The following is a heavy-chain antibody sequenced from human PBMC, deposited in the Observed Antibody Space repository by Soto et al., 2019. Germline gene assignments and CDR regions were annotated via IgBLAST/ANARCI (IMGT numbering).Heavy chain of an antibody. D-gene: IGHD3-10*01. Sequence: GGSLRLSCAASGFTFSNAWMSWVHQAPGKGLEWVGRIKSKTDGGTTDYAAPVKGRFTISRDDSKNTLYLQMNSMKTEETAVYYCTTYYYGSGSYYIPAFDTFDPWGQGNLVTVSS. V-gene: IGHV3-15*01. CDR3: TTYYYGSGSYYIPAFDTFDP. CDR2: IKSKTDGGTT. CDR1: GFTFSNAW. J-gene: IGHJ5*02.